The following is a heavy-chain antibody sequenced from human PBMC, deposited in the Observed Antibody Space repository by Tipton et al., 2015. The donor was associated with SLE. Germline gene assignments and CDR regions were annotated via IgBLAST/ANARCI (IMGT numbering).Heavy chain of an antibody. Sequence: LGLSCTVSGGSISSGGYYWSWIRQPPGKGLEWIGYIYHSGSTYYNPSLKSRVTISVDRSKNQFSLKLSSVTAADTAVYYCARGGYYDSSGYFDYWGQGTLVTVSS. CDR1: GGSISSGGYY. J-gene: IGHJ4*02. CDR3: ARGGYYDSSGYFDY. V-gene: IGHV4-30-2*01. D-gene: IGHD3-22*01. CDR2: IYHSGST.